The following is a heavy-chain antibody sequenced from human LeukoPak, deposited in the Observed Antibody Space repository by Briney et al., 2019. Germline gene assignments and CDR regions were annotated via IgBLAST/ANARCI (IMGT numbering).Heavy chain of an antibody. Sequence: GGSLRLSCAASGFTFSNAWMSWVRQAPGKGLEWVGRIKSKTDGGTTDYAAPVKGRFTISRDDSKNTAYLQMNSLKTEDTAVYYCTRWEVVPAAMPATDAFDIWGQGTMVTVSS. CDR1: GFTFSNAW. D-gene: IGHD2-2*01. V-gene: IGHV3-15*01. CDR2: IKSKTDGGTT. CDR3: TRWEVVPAAMPATDAFDI. J-gene: IGHJ3*02.